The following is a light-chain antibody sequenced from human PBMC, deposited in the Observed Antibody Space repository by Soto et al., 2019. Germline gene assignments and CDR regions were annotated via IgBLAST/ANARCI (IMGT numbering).Light chain of an antibody. CDR3: VAWDTSLRAVI. CDR1: SSNIGRNY. CDR2: ENN. Sequence: QSVLTQPPSVSAAPGQTVTISCSGGSSNIGRNYVSWYQQLPRTAPKLLISENNRRPSGTPDRFSGSKSGTSATLGITGLQTGDQADYYCVAWDTSLRAVIFGGGTKVTVL. J-gene: IGLJ2*01. V-gene: IGLV1-51*01.